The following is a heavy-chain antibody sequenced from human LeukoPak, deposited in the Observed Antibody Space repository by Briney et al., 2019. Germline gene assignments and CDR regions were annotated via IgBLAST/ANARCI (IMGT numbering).Heavy chain of an antibody. CDR2: AYNSGSP. Sequence: PSETLSLTCTVSGGPISAYFWNWIRLSPGKGLEWIGYAYNSGSPSYNPSLKSRVTISVDTSKNQFSLKLSSVTAADTAVYYCARGLWFGELWSQGTLVTVSS. CDR3: ARGLWFGEL. CDR1: GGPISAYF. J-gene: IGHJ4*02. D-gene: IGHD3-10*01. V-gene: IGHV4-59*01.